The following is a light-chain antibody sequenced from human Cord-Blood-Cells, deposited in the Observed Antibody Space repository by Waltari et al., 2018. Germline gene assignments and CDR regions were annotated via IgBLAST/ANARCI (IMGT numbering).Light chain of an antibody. CDR3: SGRDSVGNDVL. CDR2: GKN. V-gene: IGLV3-19*01. Sequence: SSELPQDSAVRVALGQTVSITCQGDSLRSYYENWYQQKTGQAPVLVMYGKNTRPPGSLVRFSGSSAGNAASVTITGAQAEDDLDYYCSGRDSVGNDVLFGGGNKLTVL. CDR1: SLRSYY. J-gene: IGLJ3*02.